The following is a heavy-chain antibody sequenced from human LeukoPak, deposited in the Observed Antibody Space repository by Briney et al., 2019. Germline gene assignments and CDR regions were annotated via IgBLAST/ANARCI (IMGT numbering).Heavy chain of an antibody. CDR1: GGSISSSNW. D-gene: IGHD3-16*01. CDR3: VRDRGLGRGFDP. CDR2: LYNNGST. V-gene: IGHV4-4*02. J-gene: IGHJ5*02. Sequence: PSGTLSLTCAVSGGSISSSNWWSWVRQPAGKGLEWVGRLYNNGSTNYSPSLKSRVIMSFDPSKNQFSLKLNSVTAADTAFYYCVRDRGLGRGFDPWGQGTMVTVSS.